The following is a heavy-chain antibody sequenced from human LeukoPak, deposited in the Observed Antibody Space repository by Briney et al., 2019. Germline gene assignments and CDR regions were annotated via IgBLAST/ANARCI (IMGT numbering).Heavy chain of an antibody. D-gene: IGHD5-12*01. CDR2: IYYSGST. CDR3: ARAVGGYSGYVDYYYYMDV. Sequence: SETLSLTCTVSGGSINNSYWTWIRQPPGKGLEWIGHIYYSGSTNYSPSLKSRVTISVDTSKNQFSLKLSSVTAADTAVYYCARAVGGYSGYVDYYYYMDVWGKGTTVTISS. V-gene: IGHV4-59*01. CDR1: GGSINNSY. J-gene: IGHJ6*03.